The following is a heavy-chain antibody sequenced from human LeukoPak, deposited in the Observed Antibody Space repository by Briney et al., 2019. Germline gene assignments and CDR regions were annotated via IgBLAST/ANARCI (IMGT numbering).Heavy chain of an antibody. J-gene: IGHJ1*01. CDR1: GSSFTNYW. Sequence: GESLKISCKGSGSSFTNYWVGWVRQMPGKGLEWMGIIYPGDSDTRYTPSFQGPVTILTGQSTSTAYLQWSSLTASGTAMYYCATSPSVVGPRGCWGQGTLVSVSS. CDR2: IYPGDSDT. D-gene: IGHD2-15*01. V-gene: IGHV5-51*01. CDR3: ATSPSVVGPRGC.